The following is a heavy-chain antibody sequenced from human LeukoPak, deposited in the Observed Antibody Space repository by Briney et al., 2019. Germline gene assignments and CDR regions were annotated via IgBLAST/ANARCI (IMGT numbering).Heavy chain of an antibody. CDR2: INPDNGVT. CDR1: GYTFTDFY. CDR3: ARAISRITIFGVGADI. D-gene: IGHD3-3*01. J-gene: IGHJ3*02. Sequence: ASVKVSCKASGYTFTDFYIHWMRQAPGQGLEWMGWINPDNGVTAYAQKFQGRVTMTRDTSISAVYVELSRLRSDDTAVYYCARAISRITIFGVGADIWGQGTMVTVSS. V-gene: IGHV1-2*02.